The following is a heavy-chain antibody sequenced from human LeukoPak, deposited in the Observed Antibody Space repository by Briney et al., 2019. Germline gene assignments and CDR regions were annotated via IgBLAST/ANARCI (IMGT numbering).Heavy chain of an antibody. CDR2: INEDGSSQ. D-gene: IGHD3-22*01. CDR3: ARADHVTIIGEDY. CDR1: GFTFNTYW. V-gene: IGHV3-7*01. Sequence: GGPLRLSCAASGFTFNTYWMDCVRQAPGKGLEWVANINEDGSSQYYVDSVRGRFTISRDNAKNSVFLQMNSLRVEDTAVYFCARADHVTIIGEDYWGQGTLVTVSS. J-gene: IGHJ4*02.